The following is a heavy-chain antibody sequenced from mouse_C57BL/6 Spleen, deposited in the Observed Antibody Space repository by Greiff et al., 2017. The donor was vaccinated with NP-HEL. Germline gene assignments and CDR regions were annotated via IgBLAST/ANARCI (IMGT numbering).Heavy chain of an antibody. D-gene: IGHD2-5*01. Sequence: VQLQQSGPELVKPGASVSISCKASGYSFTDYNMNWVKQSHGKNLEWIGVINPNYGTTSYNHKFNGKATLSVDQSSSTAYMQLNSLTSEDSAVYYCARGGSNYGYWGKGTTLTAAS. V-gene: IGHV1-39*01. J-gene: IGHJ2*01. CDR2: INPNYGTT. CDR1: GYSFTDYN. CDR3: ARGGSNYGY.